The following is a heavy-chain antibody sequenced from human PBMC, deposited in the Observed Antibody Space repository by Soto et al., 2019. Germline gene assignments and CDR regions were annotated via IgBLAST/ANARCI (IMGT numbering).Heavy chain of an antibody. V-gene: IGHV5-51*01. D-gene: IGHD3-10*01. CDR1: GYSFTSYW. CDR3: ARNPRLLGFGELPYYYYYGMDV. J-gene: IGHJ6*02. CDR2: IYPGDSDT. Sequence: GESLKISCKGSGYSFTSYWIGWVRQMPGKGLEWMGIIYPGDSDTRYSPSFQGQVTISADKSISTAYLQWSSLKASDTAMNYCARNPRLLGFGELPYYYYYGMDVWGQGTTVTVSS.